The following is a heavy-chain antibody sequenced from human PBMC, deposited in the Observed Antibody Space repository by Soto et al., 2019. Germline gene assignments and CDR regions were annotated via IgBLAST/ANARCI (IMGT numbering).Heavy chain of an antibody. D-gene: IGHD1-26*01. CDR2: IWYDGSNK. CDR1: GFTFSSYG. CDR3: AREMRGSYMERGKHAFDI. Sequence: QVQLVESGGGVVQPGRSLRLSCAASGFTFSSYGMHWVRQAPGKGLEWVAVIWYDGSNKYYADSVKGRFTISRDNSKNTLYLQMNSLRAEDTAVYYCAREMRGSYMERGKHAFDIWGQGTMVTVSS. V-gene: IGHV3-33*01. J-gene: IGHJ3*02.